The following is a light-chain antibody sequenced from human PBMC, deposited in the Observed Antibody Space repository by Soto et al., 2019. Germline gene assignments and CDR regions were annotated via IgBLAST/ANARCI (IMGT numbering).Light chain of an antibody. J-gene: IGKJ1*01. V-gene: IGKV3-20*01. CDR1: QSVRSSY. CDR2: GAS. CDR3: QQYGSSPTWT. Sequence: EIVLTQSPDTLSLSPGESATLSCRASQSVRSSYLAWYQQKPGQAPRLLIYGASTRATGIPDRFSGSGSGTDFTLTISRLEFEDSAVYYCQQYGSSPTWTFGQGTKVDI.